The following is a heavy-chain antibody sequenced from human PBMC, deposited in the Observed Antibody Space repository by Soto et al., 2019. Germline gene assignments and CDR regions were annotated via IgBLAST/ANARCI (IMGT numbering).Heavy chain of an antibody. CDR3: ARGRTNGYNYYYYYGMDV. V-gene: IGHV1-8*01. CDR2: MNPNSGNT. D-gene: IGHD5-12*01. Sequence: QVQLVQSGAEVRKPGASVKVSCKASGYTFTSYDINWVRQATGQGLEWMGWMNPNSGNTGYAQKFQGRVTMTRNTSISTAYMELSSLRSEDTAVYYCARGRTNGYNYYYYYGMDVWGQGTTVTVSS. CDR1: GYTFTSYD. J-gene: IGHJ6*02.